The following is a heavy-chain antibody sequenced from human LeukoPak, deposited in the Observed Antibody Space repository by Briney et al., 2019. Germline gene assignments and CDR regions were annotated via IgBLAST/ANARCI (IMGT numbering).Heavy chain of an antibody. CDR1: GGSISSSNW. D-gene: IGHD3-3*01. CDR3: ARKEWVPYYFDY. CDR2: IYHSGST. V-gene: IGHV4-4*02. J-gene: IGHJ4*02. Sequence: PSGTLSLTCAVSGGSISSSNWWSWVRQPPGKGLEWIGEIYHSGSTNYNPFLKSRVTISVDTSKNQFSLKLSSVTAADTAVYHCARKEWVPYYFDYWGQGALVTVSS.